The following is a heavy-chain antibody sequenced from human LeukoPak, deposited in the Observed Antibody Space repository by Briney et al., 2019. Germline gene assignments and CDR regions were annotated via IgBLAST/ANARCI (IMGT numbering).Heavy chain of an antibody. CDR3: ARRFYYDSSGLGYDY. CDR1: GGSFSGYY. J-gene: IGHJ4*02. D-gene: IGHD3-22*01. V-gene: IGHV4-34*01. CDR2: INHSGST. Sequence: SETLSLTRAVYGGSFSGYYWSWIRQPPGKGLEWIGEINHSGSTNYNPSLKGRVTISVDTSKNQFSLKLSSVTAADTAVYYCARRFYYDSSGLGYDYWGQGTLVTVSS.